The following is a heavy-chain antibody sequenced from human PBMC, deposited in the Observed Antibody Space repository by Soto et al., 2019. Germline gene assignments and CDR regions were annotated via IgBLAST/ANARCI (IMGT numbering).Heavy chain of an antibody. CDR3: ASESLSGYESPYFDY. CDR2: ISAYNGNT. D-gene: IGHD5-12*01. J-gene: IGHJ4*02. Sequence: QVQLVQSGAEVKKPGASVKVSCKASGYTFTSYGISWVRQAPGQGLEWMGWISAYNGNTNYAQKLQGRVTMTTDTSTSTAYMELRSLRSDDTAVYYCASESLSGYESPYFDYWGQGTLVTVSS. CDR1: GYTFTSYG. V-gene: IGHV1-18*04.